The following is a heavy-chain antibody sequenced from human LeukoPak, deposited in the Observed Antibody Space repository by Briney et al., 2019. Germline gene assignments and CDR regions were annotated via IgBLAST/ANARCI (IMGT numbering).Heavy chain of an antibody. V-gene: IGHV4-59*01. Sequence: SETLSLTCTVSGGSISSYYWSWIRQPPGKGLEWIGYIYYSGSTNYNPSLKSRVTISVDTSKNQFSRKLSSVTAADTAVYYCARDRQGADYWGQGTLVTVSS. CDR3: ARDRQGADY. CDR2: IYYSGST. J-gene: IGHJ4*02. D-gene: IGHD3-16*01. CDR1: GGSISSYY.